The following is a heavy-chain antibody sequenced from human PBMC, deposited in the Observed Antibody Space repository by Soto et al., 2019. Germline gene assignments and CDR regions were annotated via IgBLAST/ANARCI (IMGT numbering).Heavy chain of an antibody. V-gene: IGHV3-21*06. Sequence: GGSLKLSCAASGVTFTRYSMNWVRQDPGKGLEWVSSISSTTNYIYYGDSMKGRFTISRDNAKNSLYLEMNSLRAEGTAVYYCARESEDLTSDFDYWGQGTLVTVSS. CDR1: GVTFTRYS. J-gene: IGHJ4*02. CDR2: ISSTTNYI. CDR3: ARESEDLTSDFDY.